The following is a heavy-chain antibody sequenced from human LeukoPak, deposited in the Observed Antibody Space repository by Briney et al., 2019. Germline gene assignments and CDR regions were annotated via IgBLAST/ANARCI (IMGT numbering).Heavy chain of an antibody. CDR1: RFTFSSYW. J-gene: IGHJ4*02. CDR3: TRSLNSGSYPDY. D-gene: IGHD1-26*01. CDR2: VNSDGSRT. Sequence: GGSLRLSCAASRFTFSSYWMHWVRQAPGKGLVWVSRVNSDGSRTDYADSVKGRITISRDNAKNTLYLQMNSLRAEDTAVYYCTRSLNSGSYPDYWGQGTLVTVSS. V-gene: IGHV3-74*01.